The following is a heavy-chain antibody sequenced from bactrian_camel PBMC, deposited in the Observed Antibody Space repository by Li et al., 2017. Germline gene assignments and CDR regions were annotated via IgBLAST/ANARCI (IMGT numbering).Heavy chain of an antibody. V-gene: IGHV3-2*01. CDR1: GFTFGTLY. CDR2: IFGGGSIT. CDR3: AASWDVTAPAALGRISSPEFGY. D-gene: IGHD5*01. Sequence: HVQLVESGGGLVQPGGSLRLSCAASGFTFGTLYISWVRQAPGKGLEWVSSIFGGGSITYYRDSVKGRFTISKDNDKNILYLQMDSLTPEDTGTYRCAASWDVTAPAALGRISSPEFGYWGEGTQVTVS. J-gene: IGHJ6*01.